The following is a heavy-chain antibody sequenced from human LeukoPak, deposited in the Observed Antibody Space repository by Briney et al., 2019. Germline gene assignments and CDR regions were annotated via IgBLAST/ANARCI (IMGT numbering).Heavy chain of an antibody. V-gene: IGHV3-7*01. J-gene: IGHJ3*02. CDR2: IRQDGSDK. Sequence: GGSLRLSCAASGFTFTTHWMSWVRQAPGKGLEWVASIRQDGSDKHYLESVKGRFTISRDNAKNSPYLQMNSLRAEDTAVYYCARLSDTEGSSTSYRASDIWGQGTLVTVSS. CDR1: GFTFTTHW. CDR3: ARLSDTEGSSTSYRASDI. D-gene: IGHD2-2*01.